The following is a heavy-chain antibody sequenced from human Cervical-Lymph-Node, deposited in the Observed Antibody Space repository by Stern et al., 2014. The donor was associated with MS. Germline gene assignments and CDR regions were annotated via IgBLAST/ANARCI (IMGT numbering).Heavy chain of an antibody. D-gene: IGHD1-26*01. CDR2: ISPKTGSA. J-gene: IGHJ4*02. Sequence: QVQLVESGAEVERPAASVKVSCKASGYTFTAYFLHWVRQAPGQGLEWMGWISPKTGSATYAQKFQDRVTMTRDTSINTGYMEVSSLRSDDTAVYYCARDRGSYSDYWGQGTLVAVSS. V-gene: IGHV1-2*02. CDR3: ARDRGSYSDY. CDR1: GYTFTAYF.